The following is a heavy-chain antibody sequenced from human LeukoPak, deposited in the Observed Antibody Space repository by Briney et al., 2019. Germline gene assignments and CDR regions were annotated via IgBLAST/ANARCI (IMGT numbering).Heavy chain of an antibody. V-gene: IGHV4-4*07. J-gene: IGHJ4*02. CDR3: ARVTCFDWLQFSFDY. D-gene: IGHD3-9*01. CDR1: GGSISSYY. Sequence: PSETLSLTCTVSGGSISSYYWSWIRQPAGKGLEWIGRIYTSGSTNYNPSLKSRVTMSVDTSKNQFSLKLSSVTAADTAVYYCARVTCFDWLQFSFDYWGQGTLVTVSS. CDR2: IYTSGST.